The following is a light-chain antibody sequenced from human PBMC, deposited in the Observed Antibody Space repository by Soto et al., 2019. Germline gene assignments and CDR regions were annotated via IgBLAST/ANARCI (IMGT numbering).Light chain of an antibody. CDR3: AAWDVSLNGHYA. CDR1: SSNIGSSS. V-gene: IGLV1-44*01. Sequence: QSVLTQPPSASGTPGQRVTISCSGTSSNIGSSSVNWYQQLPGAAPKLLIYNNNQWPSGVPDRFSGSKSGTSASLAISGLQSEDGADYYCAAWDVSLNGHYAFGTGTKVTVL. J-gene: IGLJ1*01. CDR2: NNN.